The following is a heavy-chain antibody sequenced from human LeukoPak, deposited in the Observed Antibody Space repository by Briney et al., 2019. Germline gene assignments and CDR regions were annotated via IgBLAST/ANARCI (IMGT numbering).Heavy chain of an antibody. V-gene: IGHV4-39*01. Sequence: SETLSLTCTVSGGSISSRRHFWGWIRQPPGKGLEWIVSIYYSGNSYYNPSLKSRVTMSVDTSKNQFSLKLSSVTAADMAVYYCARQDNSGYYFVDYWGQGTLVPVSS. D-gene: IGHD6-19*01. CDR3: ARQDNSGYYFVDY. J-gene: IGHJ4*02. CDR2: IYYSGNS. CDR1: GGSISSRRHF.